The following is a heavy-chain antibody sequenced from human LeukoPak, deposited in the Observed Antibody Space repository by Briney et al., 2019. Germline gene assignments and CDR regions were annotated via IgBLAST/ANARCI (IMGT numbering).Heavy chain of an antibody. CDR2: IYYSGST. CDR3: ASSYYYDSSGYYFLDY. CDR1: GGSISSYY. Sequence: PSETLSLTCTVSGGSISSYYWSWIRQPPGKGLEWIGYIYYSGSTNYNPSLKSRVTISVDTSKNQFSLKLSSVTAADTAVYYCASSYYYDSSGYYFLDYWGQGTLVTVSS. D-gene: IGHD3-22*01. J-gene: IGHJ4*02. V-gene: IGHV4-59*01.